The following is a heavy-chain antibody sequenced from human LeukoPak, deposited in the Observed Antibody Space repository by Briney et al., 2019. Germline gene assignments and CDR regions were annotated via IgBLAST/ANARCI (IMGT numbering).Heavy chain of an antibody. CDR1: GYTFTGYY. V-gene: IGHV1-2*02. CDR2: INPNSGGT. CDR3: ARELSITGTTSWFDP. Sequence: ASVKVSCKASGYTFTGYYMHWVQQAPGQGLEWMGWINPNSGGTNYAQKFQGRVTMTRDTSISTAYMELSRLRSDDMAVYYCARELSITGTTSWFDPWGQGTLVTVSS. J-gene: IGHJ5*02. D-gene: IGHD1-7*01.